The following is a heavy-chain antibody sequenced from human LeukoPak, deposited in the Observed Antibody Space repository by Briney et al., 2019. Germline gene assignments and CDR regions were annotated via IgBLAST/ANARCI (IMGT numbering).Heavy chain of an antibody. CDR2: LYYMRGA. D-gene: IGHD3-10*01. Sequence: SETLSLTCTVSGGYISSGGYYWSWIRQHPGTGVEWIGNLYYMRGAWYKSSLKSRVTTSVDTSRNEFSLKLSSVTAADTAVYYCARGDIGGSGVPMDVWGQGTTVTASS. V-gene: IGHV4-61*08. CDR1: GGYISSGGYY. CDR3: ARGDIGGSGVPMDV. J-gene: IGHJ6*02.